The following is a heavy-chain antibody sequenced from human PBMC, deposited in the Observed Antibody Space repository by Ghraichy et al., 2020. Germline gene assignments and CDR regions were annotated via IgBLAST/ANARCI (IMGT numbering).Heavy chain of an antibody. CDR2: IDSSSSYI. D-gene: IGHD2-15*01. J-gene: IGHJ3*01. Sequence: GGSLRLSCVASGLTFSSYRMSWVRQAPGKGPEWVSFIDSSSSYIYYADSVKGRFTVSRDNTKNSLYLQMNSLRVEDTAMYYCAKDPGYCSGGRCFPDAVVVWGQGTMVTVSS. V-gene: IGHV3-21*01. CDR1: GLTFSSYR. CDR3: AKDPGYCSGGRCFPDAVVV.